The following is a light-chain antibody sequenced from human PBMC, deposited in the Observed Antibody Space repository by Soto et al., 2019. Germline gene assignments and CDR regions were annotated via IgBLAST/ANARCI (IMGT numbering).Light chain of an antibody. J-gene: IGLJ2*01. Sequence: QSALNQPPSASGSPGMSVTLSCSGTDNDVGRYDYVSWYQQHPGKAPKLLIYEVSKRPSGVPDRFSASKSGNTASLTVSGLQGDDEADYYCMSYVGGNSVAFGGGTKLTVL. CDR2: EVS. V-gene: IGLV2-8*01. CDR3: MSYVGGNSVA. CDR1: DNDVGRYDY.